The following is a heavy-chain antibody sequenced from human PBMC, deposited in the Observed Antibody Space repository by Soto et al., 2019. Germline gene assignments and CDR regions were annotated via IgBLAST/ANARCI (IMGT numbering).Heavy chain of an antibody. D-gene: IGHD2-2*01. J-gene: IGHJ4*02. CDR2: IIPIFGTA. CDR3: ARGYCSSTSCYDRFGESSAYFDY. V-gene: IGHV1-69*13. Sequence: SVKVSCKASGGTFSSYAISWVRQAPGQGLEWMGGIIPIFGTANYAQKFQGRVTITADESTSTAYMELSSLRSEDTAVYYCARGYCSSTSCYDRFGESSAYFDYWGQGTLVTVSS. CDR1: GGTFSSYA.